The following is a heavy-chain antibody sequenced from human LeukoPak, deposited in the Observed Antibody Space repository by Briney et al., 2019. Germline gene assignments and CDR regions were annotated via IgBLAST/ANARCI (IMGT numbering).Heavy chain of an antibody. Sequence: PGGSLRLSCAASGFTFSSYAMHWVRQAPGKGLEWVAFIRYDGSNKYYADSVKGRFTTSRDNSNNTLYLQMNSLRAEDTAVYYCAKDGQGSQSSGEDYWGQGTLVTVSS. J-gene: IGHJ4*02. CDR1: GFTFSSYA. V-gene: IGHV3-30*02. CDR3: AKDGQGSQSSGEDY. CDR2: IRYDGSNK. D-gene: IGHD7-27*01.